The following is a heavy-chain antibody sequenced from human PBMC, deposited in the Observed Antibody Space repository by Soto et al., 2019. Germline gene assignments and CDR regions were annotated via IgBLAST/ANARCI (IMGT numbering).Heavy chain of an antibody. CDR2: INHSGST. Sequence: QVQLQQWGAGLLKPSETLSLTCAVYGGSFSGYYWSWIRQPPGKGLEWIGEINHSGSTNYNPSLTSRVTISVDTSKNQFSLKLSSVTAADTAVYYCARGLLWGAAIWGQGTLVTVSS. CDR1: GGSFSGYY. J-gene: IGHJ4*02. CDR3: ARGLLWGAAI. D-gene: IGHD2-2*01. V-gene: IGHV4-34*02.